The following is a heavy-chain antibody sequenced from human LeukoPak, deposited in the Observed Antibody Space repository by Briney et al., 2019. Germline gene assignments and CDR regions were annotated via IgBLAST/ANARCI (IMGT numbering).Heavy chain of an antibody. CDR3: TRGDNT. CDR1: GGSISSGISY. V-gene: IGHV4-61*02. Sequence: SETLSLTCTVSGGSISSGISYWSWIRQPAGKGLEWIGRIYTSGNTNYKPSLQSRVTISVDTAKNQFSLKLSSVTAADTAVYYCTRGDNTWGQGTLVTVSS. D-gene: IGHD2/OR15-2a*01. CDR2: IYTSGNT. J-gene: IGHJ5*02.